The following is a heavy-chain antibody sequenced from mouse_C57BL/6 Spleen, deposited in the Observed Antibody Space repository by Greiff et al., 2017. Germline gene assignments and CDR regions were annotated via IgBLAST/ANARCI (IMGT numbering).Heavy chain of an antibody. CDR1: GYTFTSYW. D-gene: IGHD1-1*01. V-gene: IGHV1-50*01. Sequence: QVQLQQPGAELVKPGASVKLSCKASGYTFTSYWMQWVKQRPGQGLEWIGEIDPSDSYTNYNQKFKGKATLTVEPSSSTAYMQLSSLTSEDSAVYYCARRRYYGSRYYFDYWGQGTTLTVSS. CDR2: IDPSDSYT. CDR3: ARRRYYGSRYYFDY. J-gene: IGHJ2*01.